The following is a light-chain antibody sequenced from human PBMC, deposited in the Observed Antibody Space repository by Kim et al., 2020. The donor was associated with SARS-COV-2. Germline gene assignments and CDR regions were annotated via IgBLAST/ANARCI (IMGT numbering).Light chain of an antibody. Sequence: EIVLTQSPAILSVSLGDRATLSCRASQSVRSNLAWYQQKPGQAPRLLIYGASTRATGIPARFSGSGSGTEFSVTISSLQSEDFAVYYSQQYANWPYGFGQGTKLEI. CDR2: GAS. V-gene: IGKV3-15*01. CDR3: QQYANWPYG. CDR1: QSVRSN. J-gene: IGKJ2*03.